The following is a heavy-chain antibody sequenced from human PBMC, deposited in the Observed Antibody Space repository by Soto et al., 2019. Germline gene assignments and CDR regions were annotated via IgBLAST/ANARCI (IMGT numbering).Heavy chain of an antibody. Sequence: QVQLVESGGGVVRPGRSLRLSCAASGFTFSSYGMHWVRQAPGKGLEWVAVISYDGSNKYYADSVKGRFTISRDNSKNTLYLQINSLRAEDTAVYYCAKDANTAMVTPFDYWGQGTLVTVSS. V-gene: IGHV3-30*18. CDR1: GFTFSSYG. CDR2: ISYDGSNK. J-gene: IGHJ4*02. CDR3: AKDANTAMVTPFDY. D-gene: IGHD5-18*01.